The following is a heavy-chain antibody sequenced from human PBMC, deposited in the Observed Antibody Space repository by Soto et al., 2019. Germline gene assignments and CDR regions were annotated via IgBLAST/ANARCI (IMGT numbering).Heavy chain of an antibody. D-gene: IGHD2-8*01. V-gene: IGHV1-2*04. Sequence: ASVNVSCKASGYSFTDYHIHWVRQAPGQGLEWLGRINPKSGGTSTAQKFQGWVTMTTDTSISTASMELTRLTSDDTAIYYCARGDSTDCSNGVCSFFYNHDMDVWS. CDR2: INPKSGGT. J-gene: IGHJ6*02. CDR1: GYSFTDYH. CDR3: ARGDSTDCSNGVCSFFYNHDMDV.